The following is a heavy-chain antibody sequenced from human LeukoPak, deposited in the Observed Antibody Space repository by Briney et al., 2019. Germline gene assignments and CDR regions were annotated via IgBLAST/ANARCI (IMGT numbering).Heavy chain of an antibody. CDR1: GYTFTSYD. V-gene: IGHV1-8*01. D-gene: IGHD6-13*01. CDR2: MNPNSGNT. CDR3: ARMYSSSWTQYAFDI. J-gene: IGHJ3*02. Sequence: GASVKVSCKASGYTFTSYDINWVRQATGQGLEWMGWMNPNSGNTGYAQKFQGRVTMTRNTSISTAYMELSSLRSEDMAVYYCARMYSSSWTQYAFDIWGQGTMVTVSS.